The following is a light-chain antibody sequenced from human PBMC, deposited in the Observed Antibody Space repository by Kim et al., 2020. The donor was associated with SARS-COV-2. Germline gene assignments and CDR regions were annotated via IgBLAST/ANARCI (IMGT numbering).Light chain of an antibody. Sequence: ASVEYRATITCRASQGITNSLAWYQQKPGKAPKLLVYVASRLEGGVPSRFSGSGSGTDYTLTISSLQPEDFATYYCQQYYSTTRTFGQGTKVDIK. CDR1: QGITNS. V-gene: IGKV1-NL1*01. CDR2: VAS. J-gene: IGKJ1*01. CDR3: QQYYSTTRT.